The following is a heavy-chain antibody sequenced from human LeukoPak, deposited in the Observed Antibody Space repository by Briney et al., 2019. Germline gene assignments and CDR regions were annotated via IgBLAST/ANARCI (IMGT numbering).Heavy chain of an antibody. CDR1: GFTFSSYG. J-gene: IGHJ5*02. D-gene: IGHD3-10*01. CDR3: AKDLRGTMVRGA. CDR2: ISGSGGST. Sequence: GGSLRLSCAASGFTFSSYGMSWVRQAPGKGLEWVSGISGSGGSTYYADSVKGRFTISRDNSKNTLYLQMNSLRAEDTAVYYCAKDLRGTMVRGAWGQGTLVTVSS. V-gene: IGHV3-23*01.